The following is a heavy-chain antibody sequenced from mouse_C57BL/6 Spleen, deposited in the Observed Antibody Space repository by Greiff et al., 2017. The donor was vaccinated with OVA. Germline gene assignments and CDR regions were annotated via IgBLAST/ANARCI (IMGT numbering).Heavy chain of an antibody. D-gene: IGHD1-1*01. CDR1: GFTFSDYY. CDR3: ARVGTTVVEGEYAMDY. CDR2: INSDGSST. J-gene: IGHJ4*01. V-gene: IGHV5-16*01. Sequence: EVQLVESEGGLVQPGSSMKLSCTASGFTFSDYYMAWVRQVPEQGLEWVANINSDGSSTYYLDSFKSRFIISRDNAYNILYLQMSSLKSEDTATDYCARVGTTVVEGEYAMDYWGQGTSVTVSS.